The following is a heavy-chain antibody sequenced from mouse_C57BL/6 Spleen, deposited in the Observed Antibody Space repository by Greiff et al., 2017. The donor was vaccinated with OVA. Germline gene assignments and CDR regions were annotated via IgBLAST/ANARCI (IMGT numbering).Heavy chain of an antibody. V-gene: IGHV5-17*01. D-gene: IGHD3-2*01. CDR2: ISSGSSTI. CDR3: ARKTGTCYAMDY. CDR1: GFTFSDYG. J-gene: IGHJ4*01. Sequence: EVKLMESGGGLVKPGGSLKLSCAASGFTFSDYGMHWVRQAPEKGLEWVAYISSGSSTIYYADTVKGRFTISRDNAKNTLFLQMTSLRSEDTAMYYCARKTGTCYAMDYWGQGTSVTVSS.